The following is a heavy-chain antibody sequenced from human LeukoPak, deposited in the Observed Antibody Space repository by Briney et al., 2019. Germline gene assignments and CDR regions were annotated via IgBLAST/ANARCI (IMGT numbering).Heavy chain of an antibody. J-gene: IGHJ4*02. V-gene: IGHV4-34*01. D-gene: IGHD4-17*01. Sequence: SETLSLTCAVYGGSFSGYYWSWIRQPPGKGLEWIGEINHSGSTNYNPSLKSRVTISVDTSKNQFSLKLSSVTAADTAVYYCAFSGDYRPIGGYYFDYWGQGTLVTVSS. CDR1: GGSFSGYY. CDR2: INHSGST. CDR3: AFSGDYRPIGGYYFDY.